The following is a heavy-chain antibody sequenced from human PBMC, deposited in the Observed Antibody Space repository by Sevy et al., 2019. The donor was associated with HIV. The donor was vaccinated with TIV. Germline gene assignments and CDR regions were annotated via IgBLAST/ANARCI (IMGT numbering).Heavy chain of an antibody. CDR2: TFYRSNWYN. D-gene: IGHD1-20*01. J-gene: IGHJ6*02. V-gene: IGHV6-1*01. CDR3: AGGGLTYGGSDV. Sequence: SQTLSLTCAISGDSVSSNNAAWNWIRQSPSRGLEWLGRTFYRSNWYNDYAVSVKGRITINPDTSKNQLSLQLTSVTPEDMTVYYCAGGGLTYGGSDVWGQGTTVTASS. CDR1: GDSVSSNNAA.